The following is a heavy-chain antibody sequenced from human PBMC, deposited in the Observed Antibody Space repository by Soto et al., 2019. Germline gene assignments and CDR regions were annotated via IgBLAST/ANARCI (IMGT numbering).Heavy chain of an antibody. Sequence: QVQLVQSGAEVKKPGASVKVSCKASGYTFTSYGISWVRQAPGQGPEWMGWISTNNGNTNYAQKIRGRVTMTTDTSTSTAYMELRSLRSDDTAVYYCARHTSSWPFDYWGREPWSPSPQ. CDR2: ISTNNGNT. CDR1: GYTFTSYG. D-gene: IGHD6-13*01. J-gene: IGHJ4*02. V-gene: IGHV1-18*01. CDR3: ARHTSSWPFDY.